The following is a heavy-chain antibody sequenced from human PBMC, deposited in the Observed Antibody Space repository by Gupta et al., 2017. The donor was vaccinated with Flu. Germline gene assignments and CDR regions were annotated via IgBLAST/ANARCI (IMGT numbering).Heavy chain of an antibody. V-gene: IGHV1-69*08. CDR2: ISPVVGTV. D-gene: IGHD3-22*01. Sequence: TINWLRQAPGQGLEWVAFISPVVGTVKYAQNLQGRITVTADKVTSTVYMDLSSLRSDDTALYFCAREKNCYDISGHDAFDLWGQGTLVTVSS. J-gene: IGHJ3*01. CDR3: AREKNCYDISGHDAFDL.